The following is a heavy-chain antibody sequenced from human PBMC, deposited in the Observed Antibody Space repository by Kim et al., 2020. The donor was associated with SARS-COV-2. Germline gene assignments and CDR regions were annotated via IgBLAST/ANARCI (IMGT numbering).Heavy chain of an antibody. J-gene: IGHJ4*02. Sequence: SETLSLTCTVSGASISSSSSYWGWIRQPPGKGLEWIGSFSYSGSTNYNPSFKSRVTISVDTSKNQFSLKLSSVTAADTAVYYCARSLVRAKADYWGQGNLVTVSS. CDR1: GASISSSSSY. CDR2: FSYSGST. V-gene: IGHV4-39*01. CDR3: ARSLVRAKADY. D-gene: IGHD1-26*01.